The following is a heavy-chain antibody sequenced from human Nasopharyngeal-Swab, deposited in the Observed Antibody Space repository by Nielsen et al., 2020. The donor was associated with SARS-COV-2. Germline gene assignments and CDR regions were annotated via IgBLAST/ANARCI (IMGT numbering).Heavy chain of an antibody. J-gene: IGHJ3*02. CDR1: GFTFSSSA. CDR2: IGAGGNT. CDR3: THYYDSSGDAFDI. V-gene: IGHV3-23*01. Sequence: GESLKISCVASGFTFSSSAISWVRQAPGMGLEWVSVIGAGGNTIYADSVKGRFTISRDDSKNTAYLQMNSLKTEDTAVYYCTHYYDSSGDAFDIWGQGTMVTVSS. D-gene: IGHD3-22*01.